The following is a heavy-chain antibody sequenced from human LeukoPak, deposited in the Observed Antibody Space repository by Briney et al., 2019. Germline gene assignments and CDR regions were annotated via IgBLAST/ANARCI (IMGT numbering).Heavy chain of an antibody. V-gene: IGHV3-23*01. CDR2: ISGSGGST. J-gene: IGHJ6*03. CDR1: GFTFSSYG. Sequence: GGTLRLSCAASGFTFSSYGMSWVRQAPGKGLEWVSAISGSGGSTYYADSVKGRFTISRDNSKNTLYLQMNSLRAEDTAVYYCAKDFGPKSLLWFGELFYYYYYMDVWGKGTTVTISS. CDR3: AKDFGPKSLLWFGELFYYYYYMDV. D-gene: IGHD3-10*01.